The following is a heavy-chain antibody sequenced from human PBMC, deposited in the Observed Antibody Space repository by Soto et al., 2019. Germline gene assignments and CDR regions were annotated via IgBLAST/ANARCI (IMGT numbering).Heavy chain of an antibody. V-gene: IGHV4-4*07. D-gene: IGHD6-19*01. J-gene: IGHJ5*02. CDR3: AREAGPDRWFDP. Sequence: SETLSLTCTVSGASTSSYFWPWIRQSAGKGLDWIGRISTSGTNNYNPSLKSRVTMSVDTSKNHFSLNLISVTAADTAVYYCAREAGPDRWFDPWGQGTLVTVSS. CDR1: GASTSSYF. CDR2: ISTSGTN.